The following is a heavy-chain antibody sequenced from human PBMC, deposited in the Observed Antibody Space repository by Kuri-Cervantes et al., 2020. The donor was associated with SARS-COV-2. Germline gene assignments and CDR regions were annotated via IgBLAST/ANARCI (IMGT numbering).Heavy chain of an antibody. D-gene: IGHD3-10*01. J-gene: IGHJ5*02. CDR2: INHSGST. CDR3: ARASIAPFGSGSWWFDP. Sequence: GSLRLSCAVYGGSFSGYYWSWIRQPPGKGLEWIGEINHSGSTNYNPSLKSRVTISVDTSKNQFSLNLSSVTAADTAVYYCARASIAPFGSGSWWFDPWGQGTQVTVSS. CDR1: GGSFSGYY. V-gene: IGHV4-34*01.